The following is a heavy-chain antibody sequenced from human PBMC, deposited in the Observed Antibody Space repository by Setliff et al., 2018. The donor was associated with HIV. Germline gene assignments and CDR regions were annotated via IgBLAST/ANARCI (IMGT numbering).Heavy chain of an antibody. J-gene: IGHJ4*02. CDR3: AKTPLY. CDR2: ISGTGADT. V-gene: IGHV3-23*01. Sequence: GGSLRLSCAASGFTFSNQVMTWVRQAPGKGLEWVSSISGTGADTYYANSVKGRFAISRDNSKNTLYLQMNSLRAEDTAVYYCAKTPLYWGQGTLVTVSS. CDR1: GFTFSNQV.